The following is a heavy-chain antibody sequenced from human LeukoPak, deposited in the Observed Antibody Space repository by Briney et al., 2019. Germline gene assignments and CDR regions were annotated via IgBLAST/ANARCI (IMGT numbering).Heavy chain of an antibody. Sequence: GGSLRLSCAASGFTFSDYYMSWIPQAPGRGREWVSYISSSGSTIYYADSVKGRFTISRDNAKNSLYLQMNSLRAEDTAVYYCARVWGYSYGLDYWGQGTLVTVSS. D-gene: IGHD5-18*01. CDR1: GFTFSDYY. J-gene: IGHJ4*02. V-gene: IGHV3-11*01. CDR3: ARVWGYSYGLDY. CDR2: ISSSGSTI.